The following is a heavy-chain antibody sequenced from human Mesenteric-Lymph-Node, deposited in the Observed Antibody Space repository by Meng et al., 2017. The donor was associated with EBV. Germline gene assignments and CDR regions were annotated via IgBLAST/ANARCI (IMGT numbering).Heavy chain of an antibody. V-gene: IGHV4-61*01. D-gene: IGHD1-20*01. Sequence: GPLQQAGPGLVTPSGTLSLPCSVSGGSVSSGSYYWSWIRQPPGKGLEWIGYIYRTGSTDYNPSLNSRVSISIDTSKNQFSLRLTSVTAADTAVYYCARDSGITVTNSFDYWGQGALVTVSS. CDR1: GGSVSSGSYY. CDR2: IYRTGST. J-gene: IGHJ4*02. CDR3: ARDSGITVTNSFDY.